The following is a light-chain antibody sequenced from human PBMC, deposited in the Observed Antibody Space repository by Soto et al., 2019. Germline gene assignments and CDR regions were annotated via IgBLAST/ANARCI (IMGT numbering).Light chain of an antibody. CDR3: QQRSSWPLT. V-gene: IGKV3-11*01. J-gene: IGKJ5*01. Sequence: IVMTHSPATRSVSPGERATLSCRASQSVSSYLAWYQQKPGQAPRLLIYDASNRATGIPARFSGSGSGTDFTLTISSLEPEDFAVYYCQQRSSWPLTFGQGTLLEIK. CDR2: DAS. CDR1: QSVSSY.